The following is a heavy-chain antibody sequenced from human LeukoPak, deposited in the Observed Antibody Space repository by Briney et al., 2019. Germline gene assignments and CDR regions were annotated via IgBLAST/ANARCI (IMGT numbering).Heavy chain of an antibody. D-gene: IGHD6-19*01. CDR1: GFTFSGYG. Sequence: GGSLRLSCAASGFTFSGYGMHWVRQAPGKGLEWVALIWYDGSKQYYADSVKGRFTISRDNSKNTLHLQMNSLRAEDTAVFYCARLIGWSRFDPWGQGALVTVSS. V-gene: IGHV3-33*01. J-gene: IGHJ5*02. CDR2: IWYDGSKQ. CDR3: ARLIGWSRFDP.